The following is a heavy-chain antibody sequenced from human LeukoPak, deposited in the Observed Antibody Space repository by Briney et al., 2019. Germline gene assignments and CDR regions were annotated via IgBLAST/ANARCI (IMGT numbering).Heavy chain of an antibody. CDR1: GGSISSYY. J-gene: IGHJ4*02. D-gene: IGHD3-9*01. CDR2: IYYSGST. Sequence: SETLSLTCTVSGGSISSYYWSWIRQPPGKGLEWIGYIYYSGSTNYNPSLKSRVTISVDTSKNQFSLKLSSATAADTAVYYCARGPHYDILTGYGNFFDYWGQGTLVTVSS. CDR3: ARGPHYDILTGYGNFFDY. V-gene: IGHV4-59*01.